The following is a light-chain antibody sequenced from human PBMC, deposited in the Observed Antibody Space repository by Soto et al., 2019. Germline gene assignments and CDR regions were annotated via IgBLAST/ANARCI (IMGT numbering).Light chain of an antibody. Sequence: IVLTQYPGTLSLSPGERATLSCRASQSVSSSYFAWYQQKPGQAPRLLIYGASSRATGIPDRFSGSGSGTDFTLTISRLEPEDFAVYYCQQYGSSPETFGQGTKVEIK. CDR2: GAS. CDR1: QSVSSSY. CDR3: QQYGSSPET. J-gene: IGKJ1*01. V-gene: IGKV3-20*01.